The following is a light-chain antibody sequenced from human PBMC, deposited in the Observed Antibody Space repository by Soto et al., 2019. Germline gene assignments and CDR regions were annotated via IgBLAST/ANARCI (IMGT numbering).Light chain of an antibody. CDR3: TSYVGNLIRV. J-gene: IGLJ3*02. CDR1: SSDIGAYNY. V-gene: IGLV2-8*01. CDR2: EVS. Sequence: QSVLTQPPSASGSPGQSVTISCTGTSSDIGAYNYVSWYQQNPGKAPKLMIYEVSKRPSGVPDRFSGSKSGNTASLTVSGLQAEEEADFYCTSYVGNLIRVFGGGTNLTVL.